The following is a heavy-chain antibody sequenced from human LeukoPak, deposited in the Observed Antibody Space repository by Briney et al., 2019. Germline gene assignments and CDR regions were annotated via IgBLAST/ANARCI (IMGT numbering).Heavy chain of an antibody. V-gene: IGHV1-46*01. CDR2: INPSGGST. CDR1: GYTFTSYY. CDR3: ARERGRGYYDILTGVNWFDP. J-gene: IGHJ5*02. Sequence: ASVKASCKASGYTFTSYYMHWVRQAPGQGLEWMGIINPSGGSTSYAQKFQGRVTMTRDTSTSTVYMELSSLRSEDTAVYYCARERGRGYYDILTGVNWFDPWGQGTLVTVSS. D-gene: IGHD3-9*01.